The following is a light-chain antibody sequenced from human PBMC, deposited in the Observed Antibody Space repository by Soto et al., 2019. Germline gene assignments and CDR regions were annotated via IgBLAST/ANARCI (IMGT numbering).Light chain of an antibody. Sequence: DLVMTQSPLSLPVTPGEPASISCRSSQSLLQSNGYNCLDWYLQKPGQSPQLLIYMGSYRASGVPDRFSGSGSGTDFTLKISRVEAEDVGLYYCMQSLHTPWTFGQGTKVEVK. CDR3: MQSLHTPWT. J-gene: IGKJ1*01. V-gene: IGKV2-28*01. CDR1: QSLLQSNGYNC. CDR2: MGS.